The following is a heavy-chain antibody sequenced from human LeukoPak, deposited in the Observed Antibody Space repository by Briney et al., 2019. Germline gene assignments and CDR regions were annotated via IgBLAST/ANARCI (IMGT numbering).Heavy chain of an antibody. V-gene: IGHV3-23*01. D-gene: IGHD1-26*01. CDR3: AKKGATTGDFDY. CDR1: GFSFSSYW. Sequence: GGSLRLSCAASGFSFSSYWMSWVRQAPGKGPEWVSAISGSGGDTYYADSVKGRFTISRDNSKNTLYLQMNSLRAEDTAVYYCAKKGATTGDFDYWGQGTLVTVSS. J-gene: IGHJ4*02. CDR2: ISGSGGDT.